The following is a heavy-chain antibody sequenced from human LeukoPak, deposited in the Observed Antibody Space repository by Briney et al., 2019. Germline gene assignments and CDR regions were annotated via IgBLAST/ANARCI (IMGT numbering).Heavy chain of an antibody. D-gene: IGHD1-26*01. CDR3: AKDRGSGRHYYYYGRDV. CDR1: GFTFSSYG. Sequence: GGSLRLSCAASGFTFSSYGMHWVRQAPGKGLEWVAVISYDGSNKYYADSVKGRFTISRDNSKNTLYLQMNSLRAEDTAAYYCAKDRGSGRHYYYYGRDVWGQGTTVTVSS. CDR2: ISYDGSNK. V-gene: IGHV3-30*18. J-gene: IGHJ6*02.